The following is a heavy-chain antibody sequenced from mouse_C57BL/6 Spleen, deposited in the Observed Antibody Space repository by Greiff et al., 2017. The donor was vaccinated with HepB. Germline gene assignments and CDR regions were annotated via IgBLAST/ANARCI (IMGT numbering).Heavy chain of an antibody. V-gene: IGHV1-81*01. D-gene: IGHD2-5*01. J-gene: IGHJ3*01. CDR1: GYTFTSYG. CDR3: ARRGSNYVVAY. Sequence: VKLVESGAELARPGASVKLSCKASGYTFTSYGISWVKQRTGQGLEWIGEIYPRSGNTYYNEKFKGKATLTADKSSSTAYMELRSLTSEDSAVYFCARRGSNYVVAYWGQGTLVTVSA. CDR2: IYPRSGNT.